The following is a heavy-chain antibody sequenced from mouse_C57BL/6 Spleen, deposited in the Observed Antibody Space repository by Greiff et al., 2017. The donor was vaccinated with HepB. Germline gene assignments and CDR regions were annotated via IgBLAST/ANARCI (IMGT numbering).Heavy chain of an antibody. CDR2: IDPNSGGT. D-gene: IGHD1-1*01. Sequence: VQLQQSGAELVKPGASVKLSCKASGYTFTSYWMHWVKQRPGRGLEWIGRIDPNSGGTKYNEKFKSKATLTVDKPSSTAYMQLSSLTSEDSAVYYCARGVITTDYYAMDYWGQGTSVTVSS. J-gene: IGHJ4*01. V-gene: IGHV1-72*01. CDR1: GYTFTSYW. CDR3: ARGVITTDYYAMDY.